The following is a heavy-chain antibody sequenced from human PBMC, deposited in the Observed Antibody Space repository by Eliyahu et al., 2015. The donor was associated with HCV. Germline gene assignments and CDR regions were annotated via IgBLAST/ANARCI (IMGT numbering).Heavy chain of an antibody. Sequence: QVQLVQSGAEVKKPGASVKVSCKASGYTFTXGNYLHWVRQAPGQGLEWMGWINPNNGGTTIAQKFQGRVTMTRDTSISTAYMELRRLRSDDRAVYYCAKDRVAGFYYYSGVDVWGQGTTVTVS. D-gene: IGHD2-15*01. CDR3: AKDRVAGFYYYSGVDV. CDR1: GYTFTXGNY. V-gene: IGHV1-2*02. J-gene: IGHJ6*02. CDR2: INPNNGGT.